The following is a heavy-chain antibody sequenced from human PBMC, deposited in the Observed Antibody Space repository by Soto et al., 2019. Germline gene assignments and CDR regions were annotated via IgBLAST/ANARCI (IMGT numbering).Heavy chain of an antibody. CDR2: ITSNGDCT. D-gene: IGHD3-16*01. CDR3: AKDSPAYTTSPFYFDS. J-gene: IGHJ4*02. V-gene: IGHV3-23*01. CDR1: GYDFKKYA. Sequence: PGESLRLSCSAFGYDFKKYAMTWISQAPGKGLQWVSSITSNGDCTYYADSVKARFTTSRDNSKNPLYLPMHSLRADGTAVFYCAKDSPAYTTSPFYFDSWGQGTLVTVSS.